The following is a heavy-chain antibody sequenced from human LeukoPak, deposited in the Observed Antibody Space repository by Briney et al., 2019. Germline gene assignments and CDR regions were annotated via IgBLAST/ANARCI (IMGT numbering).Heavy chain of an antibody. J-gene: IGHJ4*02. CDR2: ISAYNGNT. Sequence: ASVKVSCKASGGTFSSYAISWVRQAPGQGLEWMGWISAYNGNTNYAQKFQGRVTMTTDKSTSRAYMELRSLRSDDTAVYYYASGEITFGGIIVILDYWGQGTLVTVSS. D-gene: IGHD3-16*02. CDR1: GGTFSSYA. CDR3: ASGEITFGGIIVILDY. V-gene: IGHV1-18*01.